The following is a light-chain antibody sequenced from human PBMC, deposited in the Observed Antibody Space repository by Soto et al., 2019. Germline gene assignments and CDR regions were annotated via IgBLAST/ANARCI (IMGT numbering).Light chain of an antibody. J-gene: IGLJ1*01. V-gene: IGLV1-44*01. CDR2: NNN. CDR3: AAWDDSLNGLV. CDR1: SSNIGSNT. Sequence: QPVPTQPPSASGTPGQRVTISCSGSSSNIGSNTVNWYQQLPGTAPKLLIYNNNQRPSGVPDRFSGSKSGTSASLAISGLQSEDEADYYCAAWDDSLNGLVFGTGTKVTGL.